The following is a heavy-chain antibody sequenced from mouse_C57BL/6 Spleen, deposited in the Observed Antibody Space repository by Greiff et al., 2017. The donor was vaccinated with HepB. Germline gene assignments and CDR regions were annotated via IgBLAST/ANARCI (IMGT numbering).Heavy chain of an antibody. CDR3: AREGLRRRDYAMDY. CDR2: IYPGSGST. D-gene: IGHD2-4*01. V-gene: IGHV1-55*01. Sequence: QVQLQQSGAELVKPGASVKMSCKASGYTFTSYWITWVKQRPGQGLEWIGDIYPGSGSTNYNEKFKSKATLTVDTSSSTAYMQLSSLTSEDSAVYYCAREGLRRRDYAMDYWGQGTSVTVSS. CDR1: GYTFTSYW. J-gene: IGHJ4*01.